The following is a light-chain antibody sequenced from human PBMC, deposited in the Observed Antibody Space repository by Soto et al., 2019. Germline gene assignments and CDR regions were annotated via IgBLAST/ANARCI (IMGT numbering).Light chain of an antibody. V-gene: IGLV2-8*01. CDR2: EVS. CDR1: SSDVGGYNY. J-gene: IGLJ2*01. CDR3: SSFAGNNNLV. Sequence: QSALTQPPSASGSPGQSVTISCTGTSSDVGGYNYVSWYQQHPGKAPKLMISEVSKRPSGVPDRFSGSKSGNTASLTVSGLQAEDEADYYCSSFAGNNNLVFGGGTKVT.